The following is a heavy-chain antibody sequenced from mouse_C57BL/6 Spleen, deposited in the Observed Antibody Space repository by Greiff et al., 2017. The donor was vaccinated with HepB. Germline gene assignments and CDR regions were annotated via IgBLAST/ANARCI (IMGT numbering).Heavy chain of an antibody. Sequence: EVQLVESEGGLVQPGSSMKLSCTASGFTFSDYYMAWVRQVPEKGLEWVANINYDGSSTYYLDSLKSRFIISRDNAKNILYLQMSSLKSEDTATYYCARDNPNEGFAYWGQGTLVTVSA. J-gene: IGHJ3*01. CDR3: ARDNPNEGFAY. CDR1: GFTFSDYY. V-gene: IGHV5-16*01. CDR2: INYDGSST.